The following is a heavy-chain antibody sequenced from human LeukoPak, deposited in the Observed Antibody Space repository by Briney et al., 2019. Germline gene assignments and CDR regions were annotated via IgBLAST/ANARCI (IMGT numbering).Heavy chain of an antibody. V-gene: IGHV3-15*01. Sequence: KSGGSLRLSCAASGFTFSSYGMSWVRQAPGKGLEWVGRIKSKTDGGTTDYAAPVKGRFTISRDDSKNTLYLQMNSLKTEDTAVYYCTAITMVRVGVFYYYYYMDVWGKGTTVTISS. J-gene: IGHJ6*03. CDR3: TAITMVRVGVFYYYYYMDV. D-gene: IGHD3-10*01. CDR1: GFTFSSYG. CDR2: IKSKTDGGTT.